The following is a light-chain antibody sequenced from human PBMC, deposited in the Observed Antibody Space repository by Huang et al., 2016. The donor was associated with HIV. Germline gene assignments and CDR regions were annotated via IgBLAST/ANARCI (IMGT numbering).Light chain of an antibody. V-gene: IGKV1-12*01. CDR1: QDISIW. CDR2: SAS. J-gene: IGKJ5*01. CDR3: LHADISPRS. Sequence: DIQMTQSPSSVSASEGDTVTITCRASQDISIWLAWYQQKPREAPTLLIHSASIVGSGVPSRFSGSGSGTNFSLTINGLRPDDFATYYCLHADISPRSFGQGTRLDIQ.